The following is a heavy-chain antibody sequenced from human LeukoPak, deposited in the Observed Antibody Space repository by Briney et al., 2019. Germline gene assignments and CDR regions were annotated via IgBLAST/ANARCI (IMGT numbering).Heavy chain of an antibody. V-gene: IGHV3-23*01. CDR3: AGHHPRNTVDF. CDR1: GSTFSSYD. J-gene: IGHJ4*02. Sequence: GGSLRLSCAASGSTFSSYDMSWVRQAPGKGLEWVSAISGSGGSTYYADSVKGRFTISRDNSKNTLYLQMNSLRAEDTAVYYCAGHHPRNTVDFWGQGTLVTVSS. CDR2: ISGSGGST. D-gene: IGHD2-8*02.